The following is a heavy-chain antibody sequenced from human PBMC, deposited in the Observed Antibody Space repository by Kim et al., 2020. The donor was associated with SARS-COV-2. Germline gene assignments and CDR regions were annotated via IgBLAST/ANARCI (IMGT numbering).Heavy chain of an antibody. D-gene: IGHD6-6*01. V-gene: IGHV3-11*01. CDR2: ISSSGSTI. CDR1: GFTFSDYY. CDR3: ARPLGGRSSGLGVGPLNFDP. Sequence: GGSLRLSCAASGFTFSDYYMSWIRQAPGKGLEWVSYISSSGSTIYYADSVKGRFTISRDNAKNSLYLQMNSLRAEDTAVYYCARPLGGRSSGLGVGPLNFDPWGQGTLVTVSS. J-gene: IGHJ5*02.